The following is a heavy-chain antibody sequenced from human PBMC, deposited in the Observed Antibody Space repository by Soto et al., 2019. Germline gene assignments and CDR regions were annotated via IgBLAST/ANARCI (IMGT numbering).Heavy chain of an antibody. CDR3: ARVLGDSSNGNWFDP. V-gene: IGHV6-1*01. Sequence: SQTLSLTCAISGYSVSSNSAAWKWIRHCPSRGLEWLGRTYYRSKWYNDYAVSVKSRITINPDTSKNQFSLQLNSVTPEDTAVYYCARVLGDSSNGNWFDPWGQGTLVTVSS. D-gene: IGHD6-19*01. J-gene: IGHJ5*02. CDR1: GYSVSSNSAA. CDR2: TYYRSKWYN.